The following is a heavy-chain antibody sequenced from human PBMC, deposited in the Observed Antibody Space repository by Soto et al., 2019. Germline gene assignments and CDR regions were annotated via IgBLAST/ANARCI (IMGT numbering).Heavy chain of an antibody. D-gene: IGHD1-26*01. CDR2: IRSKANNYAT. CDR1: GYTFSGSA. J-gene: IGHJ4*02. V-gene: IGHV3-73*02. CDR3: ARLWSERERNFDY. Sequence: EVQLVESGGGLVQPGGSLKLSCAASGYTFSGSAMHWVRQASGKGLEWVGRIRSKANNYATVYAASVKGRFTISRDDSKNTAYLQMNSLKTEDTAVYYCARLWSERERNFDYWGQGTLVSVSS.